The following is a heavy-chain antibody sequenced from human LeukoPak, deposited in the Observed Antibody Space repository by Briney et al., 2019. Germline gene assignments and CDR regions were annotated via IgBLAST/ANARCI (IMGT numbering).Heavy chain of an antibody. CDR2: ISYDGNNT. V-gene: IGHV3-30*03. J-gene: IGHJ4*02. CDR1: GFNFRHYG. Sequence: GGSLRLSCVASGFNFRHYGIHWVRQAPGKGPQWVAVISYDGNNTFYADSVKGRFTVFRDNPKNTVFLQMNNLRHEDTALYYCATRDFDFWGQGTLVTVSS. CDR3: ATRDFDF.